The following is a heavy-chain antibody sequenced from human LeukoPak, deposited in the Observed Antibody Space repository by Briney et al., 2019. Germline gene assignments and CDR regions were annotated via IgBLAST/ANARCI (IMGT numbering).Heavy chain of an antibody. CDR2: ITSDGENT. Sequence: AGGSQRLSCSASGFSFSTHNMHWVRQAPGKGLEFVSGITSDGENTDYLDFVKGRFTITRDNSKNTLYLHMTSLRPEDTAVYFGVKGRYGTGWDFWGPGTLVIVSS. CDR1: GFSFSTHN. CDR3: VKGRYGTGWDF. D-gene: IGHD3-10*01. J-gene: IGHJ4*02. V-gene: IGHV3-64D*06.